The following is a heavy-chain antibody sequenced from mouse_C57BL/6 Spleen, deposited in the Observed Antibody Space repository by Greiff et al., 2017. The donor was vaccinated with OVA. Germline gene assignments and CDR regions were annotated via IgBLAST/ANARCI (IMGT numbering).Heavy chain of an antibody. D-gene: IGHD2-4*01. CDR1: GFTFSDYG. J-gene: IGHJ4*01. V-gene: IGHV5-17*01. Sequence: EVKVVESGGGLVKPGGSLKLSCAASGFTFSDYGMHWVRQAPEKGLEWVAYISSGSSTIYYADTVKGRFTISRDNAKNNLFLQMTSLRSEDTAMYYCARPYDYDVYYAMDYWGQGTSVTVSS. CDR3: ARPYDYDVYYAMDY. CDR2: ISSGSSTI.